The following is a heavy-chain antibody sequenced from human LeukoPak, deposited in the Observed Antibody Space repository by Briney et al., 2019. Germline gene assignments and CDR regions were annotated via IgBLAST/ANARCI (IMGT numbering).Heavy chain of an antibody. J-gene: IGHJ1*01. Sequence: GGSLRLSCAASGLTFGNYGMHWVRQAPGKGLEWVAVTSFDGSKRYYADSVKGRFAISRDNSMNTVYLQMNSLSAEDTAVYYCARGGAYTGQQSLQHWGQGTLVTDSP. CDR3: ARGGAYTGQQSLQH. D-gene: IGHD2-21*01. V-gene: IGHV3-30*03. CDR2: TSFDGSKR. CDR1: GLTFGNYG.